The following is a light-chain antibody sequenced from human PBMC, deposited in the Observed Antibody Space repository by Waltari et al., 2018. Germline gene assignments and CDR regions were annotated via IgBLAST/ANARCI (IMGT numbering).Light chain of an antibody. J-gene: IGLJ2*01. CDR3: QVWDASSDLAAVV. Sequence: SDRLTQPPSVSVAPVELATVPCRRHRIRSKSVHWYQQRPGQAPVLVVYDDSERPSGVPERFSGSNSGDTATLIISRVEAGDDADYYCQVWDASSDLAAVVFGGGTKLTVL. V-gene: IGLV3-21*02. CDR1: RIRSKS. CDR2: DDS.